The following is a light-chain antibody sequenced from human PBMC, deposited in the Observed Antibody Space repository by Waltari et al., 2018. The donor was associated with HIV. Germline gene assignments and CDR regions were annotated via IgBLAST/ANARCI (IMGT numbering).Light chain of an antibody. V-gene: IGLV2-8*01. Sequence: QSALTQPPSASGSPGQSVTISCTVTSSDVGAYNSVSWFQQHPGKAPKLMIYDVTKRPSGVPDRFSGSKSGNTASLTVSGLQAEDEADYYCASHAGSKDVFGGGTRLTVL. J-gene: IGLJ2*01. CDR3: ASHAGSKDV. CDR1: SSDVGAYNS. CDR2: DVT.